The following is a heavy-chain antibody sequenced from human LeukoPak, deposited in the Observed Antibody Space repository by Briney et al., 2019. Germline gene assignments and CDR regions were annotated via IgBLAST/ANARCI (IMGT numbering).Heavy chain of an antibody. V-gene: IGHV4-34*01. J-gene: IGHJ4*02. CDR1: GGSFSDYY. CDR3: ARGRLYGGWYRWDYFDY. Sequence: SETLSLTCAVYGGSFSDYYWSWIRQPPGKGLEWIGEINHSGSTNYNPSLKSRVTISVDTSKNQFSLKLSSVTAADTALYYCARGRLYGGWYRWDYFDYWGQETLVTVSS. CDR2: INHSGST. D-gene: IGHD6-19*01.